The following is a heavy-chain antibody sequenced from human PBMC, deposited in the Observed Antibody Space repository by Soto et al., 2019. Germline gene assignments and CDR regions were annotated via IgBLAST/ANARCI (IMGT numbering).Heavy chain of an antibody. CDR1: GGSISSGGYS. Sequence: SETLSLTCAVSGGSISSGGYSWIWIRQPPGKGLEWIGYMYHSGSTYYNPSLKSRVTISIDRSKNQFSLKLSSVTAADTAVYYCARHNYDGSGYYYYYYGMDVWGQGTTVTVSS. J-gene: IGHJ6*02. D-gene: IGHD3-22*01. V-gene: IGHV4-30-2*01. CDR3: ARHNYDGSGYYYYYYGMDV. CDR2: MYHSGST.